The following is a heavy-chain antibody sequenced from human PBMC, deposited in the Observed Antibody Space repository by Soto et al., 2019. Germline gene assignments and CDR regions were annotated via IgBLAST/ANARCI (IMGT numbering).Heavy chain of an antibody. CDR3: ARDTTVVPLYYGMDV. D-gene: IGHD6-6*01. J-gene: IGHJ6*02. CDR2: IIPIFGTA. V-gene: IGHV1-69*01. CDR1: GGTFSTYT. Sequence: QVQLVQSGAEVKKPGSSVKVSCKASGGTFSTYTINWVRQAPGQGLEWMGGIIPIFGTANYAQKFQGRVTITADEYTSTAYMELSSLRSEDTAVYYCARDTTVVPLYYGMDVWGQGTTVTVSS.